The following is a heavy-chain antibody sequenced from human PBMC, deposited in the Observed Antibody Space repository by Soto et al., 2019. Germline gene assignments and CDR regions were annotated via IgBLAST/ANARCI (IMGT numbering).Heavy chain of an antibody. V-gene: IGHV4-34*01. CDR2: INHSGST. J-gene: IGHJ5*02. D-gene: IGHD5-18*01. CDR1: GGSFSGYY. Sequence: PSETLSLTCAVYGGSFSGYYWSWIRQPPGKGLEWIGEINHSGSTNYNPSLKSRVTISVDTSKNQFSLKLSSVTAADTAVYYCARRDSYGGGWFDPWGQGTLVTVSS. CDR3: ARRDSYGGGWFDP.